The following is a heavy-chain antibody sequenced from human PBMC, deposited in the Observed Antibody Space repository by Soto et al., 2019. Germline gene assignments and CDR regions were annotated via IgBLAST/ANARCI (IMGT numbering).Heavy chain of an antibody. V-gene: IGHV5-51*01. Sequence: PGESLKISCKGSVYSFTSYCIGWVRQMPGKGLEWMWIIYPGDSDTRYSPSFQGQVTISADKSISTAYPQWSSLKASDSAMYYCATHESLAASAYQHWGQGTLVNVSS. D-gene: IGHD5-12*01. J-gene: IGHJ1*01. CDR3: ATHESLAASAYQH. CDR2: IYPGDSDT. CDR1: VYSFTSYC.